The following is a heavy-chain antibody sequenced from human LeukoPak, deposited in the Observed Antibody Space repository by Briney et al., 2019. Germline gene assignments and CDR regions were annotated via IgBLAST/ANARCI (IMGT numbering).Heavy chain of an antibody. D-gene: IGHD7-27*01. Sequence: ASVKVSCKASGGTFSSYAISWVRQAPGQGLEWMGGIIPIFGTANYAQKFQGRVTITADESTSTAYMELSSPRSEDTAVYYCARWGPERLLDAFDIWGQGTMVTVS. J-gene: IGHJ3*02. CDR2: IIPIFGTA. CDR1: GGTFSSYA. CDR3: ARWGPERLLDAFDI. V-gene: IGHV1-69*13.